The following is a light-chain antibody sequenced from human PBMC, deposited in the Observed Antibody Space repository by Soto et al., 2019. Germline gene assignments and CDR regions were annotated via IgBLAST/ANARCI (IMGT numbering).Light chain of an antibody. V-gene: IGLV2-14*01. Sequence: QSVLTQPASVSGSPGQSITISCTGTSSDVGGYNYVSWYQQHPGKAPKLMIYEVSSRPSGVSTRFSGSRSGNTASLTISGLQADAEADYYCSSYTITSTLVVFGGGTKLTVL. J-gene: IGLJ2*01. CDR2: EVS. CDR3: SSYTITSTLVV. CDR1: SSDVGGYNY.